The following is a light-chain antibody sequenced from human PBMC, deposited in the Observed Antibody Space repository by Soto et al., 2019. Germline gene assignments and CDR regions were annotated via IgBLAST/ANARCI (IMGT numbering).Light chain of an antibody. CDR1: QSVSSNK. Sequence: EIVLTQSPCTLSLSPGERATLSCRASQSVSSNKFAWYQQRPGQAPMVVISGASTRATGIPERFSGSGSGTDFTLTISRLEPEDFAVYYCQQYGRSPFTFGPGTKVDIK. CDR2: GAS. CDR3: QQYGRSPFT. J-gene: IGKJ3*01. V-gene: IGKV3-20*01.